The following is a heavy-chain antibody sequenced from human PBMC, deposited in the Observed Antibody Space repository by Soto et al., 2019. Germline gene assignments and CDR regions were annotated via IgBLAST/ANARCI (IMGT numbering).Heavy chain of an antibody. Sequence: QVQLQESGPGLVKPSQTLSLTCTVSGGSISSGTSYWSWIRQRPGKGLEWIGYIFYSGSFYYTPSLRGRVMILADTSKNQFTLRQSSVTAADTAVYYCARAPETPSILGVALPYFFDYWGQGALVTVSS. D-gene: IGHD3-3*01. J-gene: IGHJ4*02. CDR2: IFYSGSF. V-gene: IGHV4-31*03. CDR3: ARAPETPSILGVALPYFFDY. CDR1: GGSISSGTSY.